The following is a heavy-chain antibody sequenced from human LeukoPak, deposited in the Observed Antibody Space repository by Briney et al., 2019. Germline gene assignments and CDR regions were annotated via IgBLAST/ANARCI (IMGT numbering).Heavy chain of an antibody. Sequence: SETLSLPCAVSGYSIRRDYYWVWIRQPPGKGLEWIGCIYHSGCTYYNPSLESRVTIPLDTSKNQFSLKLSSVTAADTAVYYCARQGEMPTIKPFDYWGQGTLVTVSS. CDR3: ARQGEMPTIKPFDY. CDR2: IYHSGCT. V-gene: IGHV4-38-2*01. CDR1: GYSIRRDYY. J-gene: IGHJ4*02. D-gene: IGHD5-24*01.